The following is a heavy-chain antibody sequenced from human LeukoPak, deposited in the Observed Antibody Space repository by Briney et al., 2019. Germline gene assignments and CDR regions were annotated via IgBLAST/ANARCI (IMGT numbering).Heavy chain of an antibody. CDR3: ARGVTYDYVWGTAPRVGGWFDP. CDR2: IYYSGST. J-gene: IGHJ5*02. CDR1: GGSISSYY. V-gene: IGHV4-59*01. Sequence: SETLSLTCTVSGGSISSYYWSWIRQPPGKGLEWIVYIYYSGSTNYNPSLKSRVTISVDTSKDQFSLKLSSVTAADTALYYCARGVTYDYVWGTAPRVGGWFDPWGQGTLVTVSS. D-gene: IGHD3-16*01.